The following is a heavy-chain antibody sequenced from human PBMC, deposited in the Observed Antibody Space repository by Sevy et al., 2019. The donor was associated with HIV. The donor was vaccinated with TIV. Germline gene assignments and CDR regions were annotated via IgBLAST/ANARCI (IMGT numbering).Heavy chain of an antibody. CDR3: AKDRASDYGDSGWFDP. CDR2: ISGSGGST. Sequence: GGSLRLSCAASGFTFSSYAMSWVRQAPGKGLEWVSAISGSGGSTYYEDSVKGRFTISRDNSKNTMYLQMNSLRAEDTAVYYCAKDRASDYGDSGWFDPWGQGTLVTVSS. V-gene: IGHV3-23*01. J-gene: IGHJ5*02. CDR1: GFTFSSYA. D-gene: IGHD4-17*01.